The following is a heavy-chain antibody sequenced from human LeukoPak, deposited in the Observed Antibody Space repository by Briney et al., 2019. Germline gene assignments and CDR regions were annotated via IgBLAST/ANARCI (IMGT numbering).Heavy chain of an antibody. CDR2: IIPIFGTA. V-gene: IGHV1-69*05. CDR1: GGTFSSYA. Sequence: ASVKVSCKAPGGTFSSYAISWVRHAPGQGHERMGGIIPIFGTANYAQKLQGRVTITTDESTSTAYMELSSLRSEDTAVYYCARGRVAANNYYYYYYKDVWGKGTTVTVSS. CDR3: ARGRVAANNYYYYYYKDV. J-gene: IGHJ6*03. D-gene: IGHD2-15*01.